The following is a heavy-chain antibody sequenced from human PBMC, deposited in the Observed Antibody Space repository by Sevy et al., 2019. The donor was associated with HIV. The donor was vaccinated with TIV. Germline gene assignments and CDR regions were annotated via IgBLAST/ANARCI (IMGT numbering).Heavy chain of an antibody. D-gene: IGHD2-2*01. V-gene: IGHV4-61*01. Sequence: SETLSLTCTVSGGSVSSGSYYWSWIRQPPGKGLEWIGHIYYSGSTNYNPSLKSRVTISVDTSKNQFSLKLSSVTAADTAVYYCARARLSYCSSTSCRYFDYWGQGTLVTVSS. CDR3: ARARLSYCSSTSCRYFDY. CDR2: IYYSGST. J-gene: IGHJ4*02. CDR1: GGSVSSGSYY.